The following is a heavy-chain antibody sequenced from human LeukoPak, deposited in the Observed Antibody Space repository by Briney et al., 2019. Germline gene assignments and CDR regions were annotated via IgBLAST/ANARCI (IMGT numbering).Heavy chain of an antibody. V-gene: IGHV4-39*01. D-gene: IGHD4-17*01. Sequence: PSETLSLTCTVSGGSISSSSYYWGWIRQPPGKGLEWIGSIYYSGSTYYNPSLKSRVTISVDTSKNQFSLMLSSVTAADTAVYYCARSTVITVTTDTFDYWGQGTLVTVSS. J-gene: IGHJ4*02. CDR3: ARSTVITVTTDTFDY. CDR1: GGSISSSSYY. CDR2: IYYSGST.